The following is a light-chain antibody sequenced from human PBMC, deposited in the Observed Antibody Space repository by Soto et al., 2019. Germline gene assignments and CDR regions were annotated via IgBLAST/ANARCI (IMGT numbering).Light chain of an antibody. CDR2: AAS. Sequence: IHMTHSPSTLSASVIYRVTITLLASQTISNWLAWYQQKPGKAPNLLIYAASTLQSGVPSRFSGSGSGTDFTLTISSLQLEDFASYYCQQTYNTPLTFGGGTKVDIK. V-gene: IGKV1-5*01. CDR3: QQTYNTPLT. J-gene: IGKJ4*01. CDR1: QTISNW.